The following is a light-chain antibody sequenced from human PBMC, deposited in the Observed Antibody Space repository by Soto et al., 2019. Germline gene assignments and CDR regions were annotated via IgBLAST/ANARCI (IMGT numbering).Light chain of an antibody. J-gene: IGLJ1*01. CDR1: SGYSNDA. V-gene: IGLV4-69*01. Sequence: VLTQSPSASASRGASVKLTCTLSSGYSNDAVAWHQQQPQKGPRYLMKVISDGSHNRGDGISDRFSGSSSGAKRYLTISRVQSEDESDYFCQTWGTGIQVFGSGTKLTVL. CDR2: VISDGSH. CDR3: QTWGTGIQV.